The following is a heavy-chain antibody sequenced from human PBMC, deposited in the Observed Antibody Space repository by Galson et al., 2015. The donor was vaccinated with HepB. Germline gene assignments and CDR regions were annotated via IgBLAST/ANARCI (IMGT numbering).Heavy chain of an antibody. CDR1: GGSFSDYY. D-gene: IGHD2-2*01. J-gene: IGHJ4*02. V-gene: IGHV4-34*01. CDR2: INHSGST. CDR3: ARGTSCYDGGCRSEWANDY. Sequence: SETLSLTCAVYGGSFSDYYWSWIRQPPGKGLEWIGEINHSGSTNYNPSLKSRVTISVDTSKKQFSLKLSSVTAADTAVYYCARGTSCYDGGCRSEWANDYWGQGTLVTVSS.